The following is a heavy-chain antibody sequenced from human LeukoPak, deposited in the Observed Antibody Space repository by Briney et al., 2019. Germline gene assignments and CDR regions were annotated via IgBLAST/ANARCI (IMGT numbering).Heavy chain of an antibody. Sequence: GGSLRLSCAVSGITLSNYGMSWVRQAPGKGLEWVAGTSDSGGRTNYADSVKGRFTISRDNPKNTLYLQMNSLRAEDTGVYFCAKRGVVIRVILVGFHKEAYYFDSWGQGALVTVSS. D-gene: IGHD3-10*01. V-gene: IGHV3-23*01. CDR1: GITLSNYG. CDR3: AKRGVVIRVILVGFHKEAYYFDS. J-gene: IGHJ4*02. CDR2: TSDSGGRT.